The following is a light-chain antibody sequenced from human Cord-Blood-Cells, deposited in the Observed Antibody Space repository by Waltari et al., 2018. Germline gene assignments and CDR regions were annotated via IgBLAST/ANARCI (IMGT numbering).Light chain of an antibody. V-gene: IGLV2-23*01. CDR3: CSYAGSSTWV. Sequence: QSALTQPASVSGSPGQSLTTPRTGTSSDVGSYNPVSWYQQHPGKAPKLMIYEGSKRPSGVSNRFSGSKSGNTASLTIAGLQAEDEADYYCCSYAGSSTWVFGGGTKLTVL. J-gene: IGLJ3*02. CDR2: EGS. CDR1: SSDVGSYNP.